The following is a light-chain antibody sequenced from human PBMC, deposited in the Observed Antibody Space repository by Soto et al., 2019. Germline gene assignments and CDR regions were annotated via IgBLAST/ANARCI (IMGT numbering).Light chain of an antibody. CDR1: QEFSNF. CDR3: QQYYSSPLT. J-gene: IGKJ4*01. V-gene: IGKV1-9*01. Sequence: DVQCTQSPSFLSASIGDRVSITSRARQEFSNFLAWYQQKPGRAPRLLMYGASTLKSGVPSRFSGSGSGTEFTLTISRLQPEDFAIYFCQQYYSSPLTFGGGTKVDIK. CDR2: GAS.